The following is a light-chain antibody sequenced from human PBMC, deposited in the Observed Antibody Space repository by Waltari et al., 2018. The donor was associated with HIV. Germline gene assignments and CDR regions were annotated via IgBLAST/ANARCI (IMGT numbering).Light chain of an antibody. CDR3: QTWDTGIQV. V-gene: IGLV4-69*01. Sequence: QLVLTQSPSASASLGTPVRITCTLSRPPSKFVVAWHQQQPEKGPRFLLRLYSDGSHIRGDGIPARFSVSSSGAERYLTISSLQSEDEADYYCQTWDTGIQVFGGGTKLTVL. CDR2: LYSDGSH. J-gene: IGLJ3*02. CDR1: RPPSKFV.